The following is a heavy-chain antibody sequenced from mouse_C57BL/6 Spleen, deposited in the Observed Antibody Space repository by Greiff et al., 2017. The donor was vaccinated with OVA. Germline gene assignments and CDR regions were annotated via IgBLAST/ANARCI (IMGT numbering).Heavy chain of an antibody. CDR2: INSDGSST. Sequence: EVKVVESEGGLVQPGRSLKLSCTASGFTFSDYYMAWVRQVPEKGLEWVANINSDGSSTSSLDSLQSRFIISLDNAKNILYLQMSRLKSEDTATYYGARDRAYYGSSYWYFDVWGTGTTVTVSS. CDR1: GFTFSDYY. D-gene: IGHD1-1*01. CDR3: ARDRAYYGSSYWYFDV. J-gene: IGHJ1*03. V-gene: IGHV5-16*01.